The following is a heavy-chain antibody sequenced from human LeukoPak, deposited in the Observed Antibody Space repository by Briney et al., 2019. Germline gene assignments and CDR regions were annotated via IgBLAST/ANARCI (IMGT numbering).Heavy chain of an antibody. J-gene: IGHJ4*02. V-gene: IGHV3-7*01. Sequence: QTGGSLRLSCAASGFSFGICWMSWVRQAPGKGLEWVAYIQQDGSETYYADSVKGRFTISRDNAKNSLHLQMNSLRVEDTAVYYCGRDGGGLDYLGQGTQVTGSS. CDR3: GRDGGGLDY. CDR1: GFSFGICW. CDR2: IQQDGSET. D-gene: IGHD3-16*01.